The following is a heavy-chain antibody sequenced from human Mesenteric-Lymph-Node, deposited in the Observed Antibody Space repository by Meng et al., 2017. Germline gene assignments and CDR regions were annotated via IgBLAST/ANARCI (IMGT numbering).Heavy chain of an antibody. J-gene: IGHJ4*02. CDR3: ARPGIAVAGHFDY. Sequence: GGSLRLSCAASGFTFSDYYMSWVRQAPGKGLEWVANIKQDGSEKYYVDSVKGRFTISRDNAKNSLYLQMNSLRAEDTAVYYCARPGIAVAGHFDYWGQGTLVTVSS. CDR2: IKQDGSEK. CDR1: GFTFSDYY. V-gene: IGHV3-7*01. D-gene: IGHD6-19*01.